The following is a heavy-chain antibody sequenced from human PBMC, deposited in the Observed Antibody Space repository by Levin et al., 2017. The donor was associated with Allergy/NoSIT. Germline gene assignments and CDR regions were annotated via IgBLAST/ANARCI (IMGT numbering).Heavy chain of an antibody. J-gene: IGHJ4*02. D-gene: IGHD2-2*01. V-gene: IGHV3-48*03. CDR2: ISTRGSTT. CDR1: GFSFSSYE. CDR3: SRIVPAGYLEI. Sequence: PGGSLRLSCAASGFSFSSYEMNWVRQAPGRGLEWVAYISTRGSTTYYADSVKGRFTVSRDNAKNSLSLQMNSLRAEDTAFYYCSRIVPAGYLEIWGQGTLFTVSS.